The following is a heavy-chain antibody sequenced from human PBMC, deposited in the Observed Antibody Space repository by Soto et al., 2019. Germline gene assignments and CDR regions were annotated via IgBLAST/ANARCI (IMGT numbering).Heavy chain of an antibody. D-gene: IGHD3-10*01. CDR2: IDHGGST. CDR3: ARAPQPITMIRTQTYYFDY. CDR1: VVSFSVYY. J-gene: IGHJ4*01. Sequence: SEALCVTCALSVVSFSVYYWNWIGQPPGKGLEWIGEIDHGGSTKYNPSLKSRVTISVDTSKRQFSLNLRSVTAADTAVYYCARAPQPITMIRTQTYYFDYWGQGTMVTVSS. V-gene: IGHV4-34*01.